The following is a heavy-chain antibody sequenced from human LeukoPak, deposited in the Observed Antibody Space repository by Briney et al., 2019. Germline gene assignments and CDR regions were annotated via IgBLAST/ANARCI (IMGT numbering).Heavy chain of an antibody. J-gene: IGHJ6*03. V-gene: IGHV1-2*02. CDR2: INPNSGDT. CDR1: GYIFTGYY. D-gene: IGHD3-10*01. CDR3: ARDYYGSGSHKKTYYMDV. Sequence: ASVKVSCKASGYIFTGYYMHWVRQAPGQGLEWMGWINPNSGDTNYAQKFQGRVTMTTDTSTSTAYMELRSLRSDDTAVYYCARDYYGSGSHKKTYYMDVWGKGTTVTISS.